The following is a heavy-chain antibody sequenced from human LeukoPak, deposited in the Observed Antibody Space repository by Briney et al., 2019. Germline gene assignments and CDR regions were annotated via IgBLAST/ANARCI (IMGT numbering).Heavy chain of an antibody. V-gene: IGHV3-7*01. CDR1: GFTVSSNY. CDR3: ASLYDFWSGYRPLDAFDI. J-gene: IGHJ3*02. Sequence: GGSLRLSCAASGFTVSSNYMSWVRQAPGKGLEWVANIKQDGSEKYYVDSVKGRFTISRDNAKNSLYLQMNSLRAEDTAVYYCASLYDFWSGYRPLDAFDIWGQGTMVTVSS. D-gene: IGHD3-3*01. CDR2: IKQDGSEK.